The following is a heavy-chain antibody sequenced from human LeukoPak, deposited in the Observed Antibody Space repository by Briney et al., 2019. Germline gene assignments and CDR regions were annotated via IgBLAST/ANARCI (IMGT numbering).Heavy chain of an antibody. CDR3: ARDLGDSSGYYSQFDY. CDR1: GFTFTTNA. D-gene: IGHD3-22*01. J-gene: IGHJ4*02. V-gene: IGHV3-23*01. CDR2: ISGRTGAT. Sequence: TGGSLRLSCAASGFTFTTNAVSWVRQAPGKGLEWVSAISGRTGATYYADSEKGRFTISRDNSKNTLYLQMNSLRAEDTAVYYCARDLGDSSGYYSQFDYWGQGTLVTVSS.